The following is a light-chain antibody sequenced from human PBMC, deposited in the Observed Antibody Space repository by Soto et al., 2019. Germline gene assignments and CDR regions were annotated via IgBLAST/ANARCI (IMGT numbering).Light chain of an antibody. J-gene: IGKJ3*01. Sequence: DIKMTQSPSSLSASVGDRVTITCRASQGISNFVAWYQQKPGKVPKILIYAASSLRSGVPSRFSGSGSGTDFILTISSLQHEDVANYYWQKYNSAPFTFGPGTKVDLK. CDR3: QKYNSAPFT. CDR1: QGISNF. V-gene: IGKV1-27*01. CDR2: AAS.